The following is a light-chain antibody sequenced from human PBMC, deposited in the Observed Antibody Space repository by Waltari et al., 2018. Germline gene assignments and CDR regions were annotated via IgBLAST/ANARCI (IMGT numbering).Light chain of an antibody. V-gene: IGLV1-44*01. J-gene: IGLJ3*02. Sequence: SVLTQPPSASGTPGQGVTIPCSGGASNIGNNVWNLYQQVPGKAPKLLIYRSDRRPAGVPDRFSGSKSGTSASLAISGLQSEDEADYYCAAWDDSLNGRWVFGGGTKVTVL. CDR2: RSD. CDR1: ASNIGNNV. CDR3: AAWDDSLNGRWV.